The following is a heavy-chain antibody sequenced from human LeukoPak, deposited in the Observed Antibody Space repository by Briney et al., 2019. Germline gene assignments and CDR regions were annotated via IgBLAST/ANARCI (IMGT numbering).Heavy chain of an antibody. J-gene: IGHJ1*01. CDR3: ARGSGSGWYGAEYFQY. D-gene: IGHD6-19*01. CDR1: GFTFSNYG. CDR2: IWYDGNNK. V-gene: IGHV3-33*01. Sequence: GRSLRLSCAASGFTFSNYGIHWVRQAPGKGLEWVAFIWYDGNNKYYADSVKGRFTISRDNSKNTLFLQMNSLRAEDTALYYCARGSGSGWYGAEYFQYWGQGTLVTVSS.